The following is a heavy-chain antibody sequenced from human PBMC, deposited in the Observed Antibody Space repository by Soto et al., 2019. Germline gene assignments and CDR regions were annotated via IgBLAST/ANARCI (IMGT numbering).Heavy chain of an antibody. CDR1: GFTFSSYS. J-gene: IGHJ4*02. CDR2: ISSSSSTI. D-gene: IGHD6-19*01. Sequence: SLRLSCAASGFTFSSYSMNWVRQAPGKGLEWVSYISSSSSTIYYADSVKGRFTISRDNAKNSLYLQMNSLRAEDTAVYYCARGGDSSGWYLDFDYWGQGTLVTVSS. CDR3: ARGGDSSGWYLDFDY. V-gene: IGHV3-48*01.